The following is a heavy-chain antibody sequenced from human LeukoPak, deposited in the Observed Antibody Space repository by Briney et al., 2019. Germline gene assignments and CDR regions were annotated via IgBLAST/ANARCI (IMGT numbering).Heavy chain of an antibody. J-gene: IGHJ4*02. D-gene: IGHD1-26*01. Sequence: ASVEVSCKASGYTVTNYYSHWVRQAPGQGLEWMGIISPSGGTTNYAQKFQGRLTMTRDTSTSTVYMELSSLRSEDTAVYYCARDLSGNKYGHFDYWGQGTLVTVSS. CDR2: ISPSGGTT. CDR3: ARDLSGNKYGHFDY. CDR1: GYTVTNYY. V-gene: IGHV1-46*01.